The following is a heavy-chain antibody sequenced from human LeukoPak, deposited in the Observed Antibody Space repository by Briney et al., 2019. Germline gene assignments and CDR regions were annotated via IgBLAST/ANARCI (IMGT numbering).Heavy chain of an antibody. CDR1: GFIFSSYA. J-gene: IGHJ4*02. CDR3: ARDLGTGRSHDY. D-gene: IGHD3/OR15-3a*01. CDR2: ISYDGSNK. Sequence: HPGRSLRLSCAASGFIFSSYAMHWVRQAPGKGLEWVAVISYDGSNKKYADSVKGRFTISRDNPKNTVYLQMNSLRAEDTAVYYCARDLGTGRSHDYWGQGTLVTVSS. V-gene: IGHV3-30*04.